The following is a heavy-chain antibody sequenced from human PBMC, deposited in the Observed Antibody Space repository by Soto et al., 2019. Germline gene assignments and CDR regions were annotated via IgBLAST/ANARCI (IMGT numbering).Heavy chain of an antibody. CDR2: IIPIFGTA. CDR3: ARGIAARSYYYYYGMDV. Sequence: QVQLVQSGAEVKKPGSSVKVSCKASGGTFSSYAISWVRQAPGQGLEWMGGIIPIFGTANYVQKFQGRVTITADESTSTAYMELSSLRSEDTAVYYCARGIAARSYYYYYGMDVWGQGTTVTVSS. V-gene: IGHV1-69*12. J-gene: IGHJ6*02. D-gene: IGHD6-6*01. CDR1: GGTFSSYA.